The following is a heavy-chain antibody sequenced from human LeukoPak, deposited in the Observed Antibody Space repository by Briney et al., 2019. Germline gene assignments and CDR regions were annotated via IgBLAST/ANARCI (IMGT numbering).Heavy chain of an antibody. CDR3: ARVDTGYDILTGYPDYYYMDV. CDR1: GYTFISHG. D-gene: IGHD3-9*01. Sequence: ASVKVSCKASGYTFISHGISWVRQAPGQGLEWMGWISAYKGNTNYSQKLQGRVTMTTDTSTSTAYMDLRSLRSDDTAVYYCARVDTGYDILTGYPDYYYMDVWGKGTTVTVSS. V-gene: IGHV1-18*01. CDR2: ISAYKGNT. J-gene: IGHJ6*03.